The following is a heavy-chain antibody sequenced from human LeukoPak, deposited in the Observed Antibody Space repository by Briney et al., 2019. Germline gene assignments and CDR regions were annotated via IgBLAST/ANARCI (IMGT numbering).Heavy chain of an antibody. CDR3: ARGVDNSGWCVY. Sequence: PGGSLRLSYAASGFTFSRYGINWVRQAPGKGPEWVAFISYDGNVRYHADFVEGRFTISRDNSKNTLYLQMSSLRPDDTAVYYCARGVDNSGWCVYWGQGTLVTVSS. CDR1: GFTFSRYG. D-gene: IGHD6-19*01. CDR2: ISYDGNVR. V-gene: IGHV3-30*04. J-gene: IGHJ4*02.